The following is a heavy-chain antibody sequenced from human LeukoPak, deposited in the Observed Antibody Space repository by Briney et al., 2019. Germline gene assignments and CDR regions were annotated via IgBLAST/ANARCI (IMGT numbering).Heavy chain of an antibody. CDR1: VGTFISYA. CDR2: IIPIFGTA. V-gene: IGHV1-69*06. J-gene: IGHJ4*02. D-gene: IGHD4-17*01. CDR3: ARDPTYGDYPDY. Sequence: ASVKVSCKASVGTFISYAISWVRQAPGQGLEWMGRIIPIFGTANYAQKFQGRVTITADKSTSTAYMELSSLRSEDTAVYYCARDPTYGDYPDYWGQGTLVTVSS.